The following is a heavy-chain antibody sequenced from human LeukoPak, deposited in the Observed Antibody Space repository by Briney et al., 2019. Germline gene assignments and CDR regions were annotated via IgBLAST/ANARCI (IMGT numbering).Heavy chain of an antibody. J-gene: IGHJ4*02. V-gene: IGHV1-69*05. CDR1: GGSFSSYA. Sequence: SVKVSCKASGGSFSSYAISWVRQAPGQGLEWMGGIIPIFGTANYAQKFQGRVTITTDESTSTAYMELSSLRSEDTAVYYRARGRSGYDFWSGYSKAPHFDYGGQGTLVTVSS. CDR3: ARGRSGYDFWSGYSKAPHFDY. CDR2: IIPIFGTA. D-gene: IGHD3-3*01.